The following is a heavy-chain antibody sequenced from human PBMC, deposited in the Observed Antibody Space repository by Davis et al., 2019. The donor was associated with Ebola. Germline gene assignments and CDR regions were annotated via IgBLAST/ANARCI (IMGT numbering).Heavy chain of an antibody. J-gene: IGHJ4*02. CDR2: INPSGGST. V-gene: IGHV1-46*01. D-gene: IGHD1-7*01. Sequence: ASVKVSCKASGYTFTSYYMHWVRQAPGQGLEWMGIINPSGGSTSYAQKFQGRVTMTRDTSTSTVYMELSSLRSEDTAVYYCTIGGTTGGFDYWGQGTVITVSS. CDR1: GYTFTSYY. CDR3: TIGGTTGGFDY.